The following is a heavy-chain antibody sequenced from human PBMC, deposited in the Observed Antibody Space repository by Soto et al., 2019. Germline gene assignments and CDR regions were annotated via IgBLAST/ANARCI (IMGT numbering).Heavy chain of an antibody. D-gene: IGHD5-18*01. CDR1: GFTFSDYA. V-gene: IGHV3-23*01. CDR3: AKCRVPIQVWNYNDY. CDR2: ISGSGGIT. J-gene: IGHJ4*01. Sequence: PGGSLRLSCAASGFTFSDYAMSWVRQAPGKGLEWVSGISGSGGITYYADSVKGRFTISRDNSKNTLYLQMNSLRAEDTAVYYCAKCRVPIQVWNYNDYWGQGALVTVSS.